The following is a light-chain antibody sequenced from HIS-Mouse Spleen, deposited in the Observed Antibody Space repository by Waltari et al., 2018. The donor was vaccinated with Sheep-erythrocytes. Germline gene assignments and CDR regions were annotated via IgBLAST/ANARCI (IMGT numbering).Light chain of an antibody. J-gene: IGLJ2*01. CDR1: SRDGGSYNL. CDR3: CSYAGSSTFHVV. V-gene: IGLV2-23*03. CDR2: EGS. Sequence: QSALTQPASVSGSPGQPITIPRTGTSRDGGSYNLVSWYQQHPGKAPKLRIYEGSKRPSGVSNRFSGSKSGNTASLTISGLQAEDEADYYCCSYAGSSTFHVVFGGGTKLTVL.